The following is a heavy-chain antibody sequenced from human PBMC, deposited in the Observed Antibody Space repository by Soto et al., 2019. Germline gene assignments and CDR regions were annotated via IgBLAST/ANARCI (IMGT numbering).Heavy chain of an antibody. V-gene: IGHV4-34*01. D-gene: IGHD5-12*01. CDR1: GGSLSGYY. J-gene: IGHJ4*01. CDR3: ARGHEGVLATH. CDR2: GKDGGQT. Sequence: QVQLQQWGAGLLKPSETLFLNCAVNGGSLSGYYWSWIRQPPGKGLEWIGEGKDGGQTNYSPSIRGRVTTSANATNNQFSLRLNSVTAAATGDYHCARGHEGVLATHWDQGSLVTVSS.